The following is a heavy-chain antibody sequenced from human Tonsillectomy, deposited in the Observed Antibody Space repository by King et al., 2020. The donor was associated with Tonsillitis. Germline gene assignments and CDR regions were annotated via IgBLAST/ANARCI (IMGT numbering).Heavy chain of an antibody. J-gene: IGHJ6*02. CDR1: GFTFSSYN. D-gene: IGHD2-2*01. CDR2: ISYSSGYI. CDR3: ARGVLSTSWRLDV. V-gene: IGHV3-21*01. Sequence: EQLVQSGGGLVKPGGSLRLSCAASGFTFSSYNMNWVRQAPGKGLEWVSSISYSSGYIYYADSVKGRFTISRDNAKNSLYLQMNRLRAEDTAVYYCARGVLSTSWRLDVWGQGTTVTVSS.